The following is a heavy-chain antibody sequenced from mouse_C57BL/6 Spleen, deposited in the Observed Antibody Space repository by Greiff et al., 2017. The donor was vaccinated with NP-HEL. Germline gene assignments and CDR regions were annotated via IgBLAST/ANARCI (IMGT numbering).Heavy chain of an antibody. V-gene: IGHV2-5*01. CDR2: IWRGGST. D-gene: IGHD4-1*01. CDR3: AKIGTGTYAMDY. Sequence: QVQLQQSGPGLVQPSQSLSITCTVSGFSLTSYGVHWVRQSPGQGLEWLGVIWRGGSTDYNAAFMSRLSITKDNSKSQVFFKMNSLQADDTAIYYCAKIGTGTYAMDYWGQGTSVTVAS. J-gene: IGHJ4*01. CDR1: GFSLTSYG.